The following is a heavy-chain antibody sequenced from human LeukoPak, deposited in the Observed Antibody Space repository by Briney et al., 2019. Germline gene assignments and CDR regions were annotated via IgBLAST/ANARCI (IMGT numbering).Heavy chain of an antibody. Sequence: TLSLTCTVSGGSISSGSYYWSWIRQPAGKGLEWIGRIYTSGSTNYNPSLKSRVTISVDTSKNQFSLKLSSVTAADTAVYYCARDDYGDYVFDYWGQGTLVTVSS. CDR2: IYTSGST. CDR1: GGSISSGSYY. V-gene: IGHV4-61*02. D-gene: IGHD4-17*01. J-gene: IGHJ4*02. CDR3: ARDDYGDYVFDY.